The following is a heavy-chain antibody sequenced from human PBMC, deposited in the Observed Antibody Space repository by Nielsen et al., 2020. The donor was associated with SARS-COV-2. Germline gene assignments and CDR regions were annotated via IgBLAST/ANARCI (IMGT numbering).Heavy chain of an antibody. V-gene: IGHV3-23*01. CDR3: AKDPYYDFWSGYYFDY. D-gene: IGHD3-3*01. J-gene: IGHJ4*02. CDR1: GFSFSTYV. Sequence: GGSLRLSCVASGFSFSTYVMSWVRQAPGKGLEWVSAISGSGGSTYYADSVKGRFTISRDNSKNTLYLQMNSLRAEDTAVYYCAKDPYYDFWSGYYFDYWGQGTLVTVSS. CDR2: ISGSGGST.